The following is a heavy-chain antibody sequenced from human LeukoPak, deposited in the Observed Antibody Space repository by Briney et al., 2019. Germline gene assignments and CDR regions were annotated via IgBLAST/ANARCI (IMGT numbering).Heavy chain of an antibody. CDR3: AKDLSGGYHSYYFDF. Sequence: GGTLRLSCAASGFTFSSYVMSWVRQAPGKGLEWVSAISGSGGSTYYADSLKGRFTISRDNSKNTLYLQMNSLINEDTAVYFCAKDLSGGYHSYYFDFWGQGTPVTVSS. V-gene: IGHV3-23*01. CDR1: GFTFSSYV. D-gene: IGHD5-18*01. CDR2: ISGSGGST. J-gene: IGHJ4*02.